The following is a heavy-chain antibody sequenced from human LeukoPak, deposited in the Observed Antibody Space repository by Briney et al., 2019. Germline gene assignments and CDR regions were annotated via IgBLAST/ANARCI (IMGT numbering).Heavy chain of an antibody. V-gene: IGHV3-30*19. CDR1: GFTFSSYG. Sequence: GGSLRLSCAAPGFTFSSYGMHWVRQAPGKGLDWVAFISYDGGNEYYADSVKGRFTISRDNSKNTLYLQMNSLSAEDTAVYYCVRPEQWLVFRSWGQGTPVTVSS. D-gene: IGHD6-19*01. J-gene: IGHJ5*02. CDR2: ISYDGGNE. CDR3: VRPEQWLVFRS.